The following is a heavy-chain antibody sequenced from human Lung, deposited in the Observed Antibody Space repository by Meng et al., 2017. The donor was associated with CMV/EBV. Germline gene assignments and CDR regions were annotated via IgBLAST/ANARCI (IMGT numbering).Heavy chain of an antibody. D-gene: IGHD1-26*01. CDR1: GFSISPYA. V-gene: IGHV3-30*01. CDR2: ISFDASNK. Sequence: GGSXRLXCAASGFSISPYAMQWVRQAPGKGLEWVAVISFDASNKRYADSVKGRFAISRDNSKDTLYLEMNSLRTEDTAVYYCARDAVVGPTSRSGIGYFDQWGQGTXVTVSS. J-gene: IGHJ4*02. CDR3: ARDAVVGPTSRSGIGYFDQ.